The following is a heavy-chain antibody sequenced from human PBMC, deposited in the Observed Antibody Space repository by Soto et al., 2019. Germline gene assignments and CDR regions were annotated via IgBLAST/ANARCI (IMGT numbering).Heavy chain of an antibody. J-gene: IGHJ5*02. CDR1: GFTIGTYW. CDR3: ARPNGAPEGAGWFDP. Sequence: EVQLVESGGGLVQPGGSLRLSCAVSGFTIGTYWMSWVRQAPGKGLELVASMKQDGSGIYCVDSVKGRFIISRDNGKNSLYREVNSLSADDSALYYCARPNGAPEGAGWFDPWCQGTLVTVSS. CDR2: MKQDGSGI. V-gene: IGHV3-7*01. D-gene: IGHD2-8*01.